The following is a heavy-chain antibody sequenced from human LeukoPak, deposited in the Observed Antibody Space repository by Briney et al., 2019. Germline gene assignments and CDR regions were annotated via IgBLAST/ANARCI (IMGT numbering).Heavy chain of an antibody. Sequence: SVKVSCKASGGTFSSYAISWVRQAPGQGLEWMGGIIPIFGTANYAQKFQGRVTITTDESTSTAYMELSSLGSEDTAVYYCAKAIGSRRWDAFDIWGQGTMVTVSS. CDR1: GGTFSSYA. CDR2: IIPIFGTA. J-gene: IGHJ3*02. CDR3: AKAIGSRRWDAFDI. V-gene: IGHV1-69*05. D-gene: IGHD1-26*01.